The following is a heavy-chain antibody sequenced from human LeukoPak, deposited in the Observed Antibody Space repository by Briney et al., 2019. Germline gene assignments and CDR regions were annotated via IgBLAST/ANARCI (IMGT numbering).Heavy chain of an antibody. Sequence: PSETLSLTCAVYGGSFSGYYWSWIRQPAAKGLEWIGRIYTSGSTNYNPSLKSRVTMSVDTSKNQFSLKLSSVTAADTAVYYCARSMHITMVRGVIINPSYHFHYWGQGALVTVSS. CDR3: ARSMHITMVRGVIINPSYHFHY. CDR2: IYTSGST. CDR1: GGSFSGYY. V-gene: IGHV4-59*10. J-gene: IGHJ4*02. D-gene: IGHD3-10*01.